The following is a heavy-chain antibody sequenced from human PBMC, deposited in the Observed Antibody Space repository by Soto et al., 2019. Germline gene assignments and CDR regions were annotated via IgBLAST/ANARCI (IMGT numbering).Heavy chain of an antibody. CDR2: MNPNSGNT. Sequence: ASVKVSCKASGYTFTRYDIKWVRQATGQGLEWMGWMNPNSGNTGYAQKFQGRVTMTRNTSISTAYMELSSLRSEDTAVYYCARITYFFFCFCSNARPLDGMYVCTQGTTVPVS. J-gene: IGHJ6*02. D-gene: IGHD3-16*01. V-gene: IGHV1-8*01. CDR1: GYTFTRYD. CDR3: ARITYFFFCFCSNARPLDGMYV.